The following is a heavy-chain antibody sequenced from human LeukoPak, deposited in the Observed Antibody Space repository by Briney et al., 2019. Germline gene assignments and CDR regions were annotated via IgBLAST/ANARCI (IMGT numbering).Heavy chain of an antibody. V-gene: IGHV3-30*04. J-gene: IGHJ4*02. CDR2: ISYDGSNK. Sequence: GGSLRLSCAASGFTFTNYAMYWVRQAPGQGLEWVALISYDGSNKSYADSVKGRFTISRDNSKNTPYLQMNSLRVEDTAVYYCAKALAVAGPGVYFDYWGQGTLVTVSS. CDR3: AKALAVAGPGVYFDY. CDR1: GFTFTNYA. D-gene: IGHD6-19*01.